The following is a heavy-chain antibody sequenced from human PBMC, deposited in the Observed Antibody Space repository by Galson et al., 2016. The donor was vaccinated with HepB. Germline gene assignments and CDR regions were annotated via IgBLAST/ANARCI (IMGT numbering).Heavy chain of an antibody. V-gene: IGHV1-69*01. D-gene: IGHD6-13*01. CDR2: IIPIFGTA. CDR3: ARSRPYSSSWYGEGFDY. Sequence: PGQGLEWMGGIIPIFGTANYAQKFQGRVTITADESTSTAYTELSSLRSEDTAVYYCARSRPYSSSWYGEGFDYWGQGTLVTVSS. J-gene: IGHJ4*02.